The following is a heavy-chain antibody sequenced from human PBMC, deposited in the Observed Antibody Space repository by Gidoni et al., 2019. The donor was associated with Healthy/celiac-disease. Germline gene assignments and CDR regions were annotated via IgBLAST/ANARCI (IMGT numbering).Heavy chain of an antibody. J-gene: IGHJ4*02. CDR2: ISYDGSNK. CDR1: GFAFSSYG. D-gene: IGHD6-13*01. CDR3: AKVLGETAAGGAFDY. V-gene: IGHV3-30*18. Sequence: QVQLVESGGGVVQPGRSLRLSCAASGFAFSSYGMHWVRQAPGKGLEWVAVISYDGSNKYYADSVKGRFTISRDNSKNTLYLQMNSLRAEDTAVYYCAKVLGETAAGGAFDYWGQGTLVTVSS.